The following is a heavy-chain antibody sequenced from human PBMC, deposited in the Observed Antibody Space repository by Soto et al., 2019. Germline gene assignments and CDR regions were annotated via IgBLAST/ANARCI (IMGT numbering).Heavy chain of an antibody. Sequence: PGGSLRLSCAASGFTFSSYAMHWVRQAPGKGLEWVAVISYDGSNKYYADSVKGRFTISRDNSKNTLYLQMNSLRAEDTAVYYCARVRGNRDYDYWGQGTGVTVSS. J-gene: IGHJ4*02. V-gene: IGHV3-30-3*01. CDR3: ARVRGNRDYDY. CDR1: GFTFSSYA. D-gene: IGHD3-16*01. CDR2: ISYDGSNK.